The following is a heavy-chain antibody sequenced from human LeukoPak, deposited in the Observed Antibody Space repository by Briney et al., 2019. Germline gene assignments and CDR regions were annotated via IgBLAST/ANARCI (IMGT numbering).Heavy chain of an antibody. V-gene: IGHV3-23*01. J-gene: IGHJ4*02. CDR1: GFTFSSYA. D-gene: IGHD1-26*01. Sequence: QPGGSLRLSCAASGFTFSSYAMSWVRQAPGKGLEWVSAISGSGGSTYYADSVEGRFTISRDNSKNTLYLQMNSLRAEDTAVYYCAIYSGSYYGFDYWGQGTLVTVSS. CDR2: ISGSGGST. CDR3: AIYSGSYYGFDY.